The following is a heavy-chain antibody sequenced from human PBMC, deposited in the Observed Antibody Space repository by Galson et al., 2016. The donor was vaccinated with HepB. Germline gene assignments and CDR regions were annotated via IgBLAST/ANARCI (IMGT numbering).Heavy chain of an antibody. CDR2: INSGGRT. D-gene: IGHD3-16*01. CDR1: GFIVGNNY. J-gene: IGHJ3*02. Sequence: SLRLSCAVPGFIVGNNYMSWVRQAPGKGLEWVSIINSGGRTNYADSVKGRFTISGDNSANTLFLQMNRLRAEDTAVYYCARGGSGSYGALDIWGQGTMVIVSS. V-gene: IGHV3-53*01. CDR3: ARGGSGSYGALDI.